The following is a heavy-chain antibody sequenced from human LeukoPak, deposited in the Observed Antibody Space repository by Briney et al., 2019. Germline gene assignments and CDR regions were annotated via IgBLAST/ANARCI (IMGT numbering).Heavy chain of an antibody. V-gene: IGHV4-59*08. J-gene: IGHJ4*02. CDR3: ARQRGYFDY. CDR1: GGSISSYY. Sequence: SETLSLTCTVSGGSISSYYWSWIRQPPGKGLEWIGYIYYSGSTNYNPSLKSRVTISEDTSKTQFSLKLSSVTAADTAVYYCARQRGYFDYWGQGTLVTVSS. D-gene: IGHD3-10*01. CDR2: IYYSGST.